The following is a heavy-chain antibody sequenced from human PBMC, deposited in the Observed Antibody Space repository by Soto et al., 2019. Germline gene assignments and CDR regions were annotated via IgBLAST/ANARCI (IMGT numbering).Heavy chain of an antibody. Sequence: SETLSLTCTVSGGSISSYYWSWIRQPPGKGLEWIGYIYYSGSTNYNPSLKSRVTISVDTSKNQFSLKLSSVTAADTAVYYCARKGRDGCNYNYYYYGMDVWGQGTTVTVSS. J-gene: IGHJ6*02. CDR2: IYYSGST. CDR1: GGSISSYY. D-gene: IGHD5-12*01. CDR3: ARKGRDGCNYNYYYYGMDV. V-gene: IGHV4-59*01.